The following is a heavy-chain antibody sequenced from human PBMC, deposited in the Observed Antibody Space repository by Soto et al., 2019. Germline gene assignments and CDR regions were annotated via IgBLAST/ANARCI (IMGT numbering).Heavy chain of an antibody. CDR3: ARAPRDGYTPPYRYFDY. D-gene: IGHD5-18*01. V-gene: IGHV4-59*01. CDR1: GGSISSYY. J-gene: IGHJ4*02. CDR2: IYYSGST. Sequence: LSLTCTVSGGSISSYYWSWIRQPPGKGLEWIGYIYYSGSTNYNPSLKSRVTISVDTSKNQFSLKLSSVTAADTAVYYCARAPRDGYTPPYRYFDYWGQGTLVTVSS.